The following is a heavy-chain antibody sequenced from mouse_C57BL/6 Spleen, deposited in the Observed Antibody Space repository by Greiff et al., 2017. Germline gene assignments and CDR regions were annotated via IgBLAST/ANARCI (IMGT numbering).Heavy chain of an antibody. J-gene: IGHJ3*01. CDR1: GFTFSNYW. Sequence: DVKLQESGGGLVQPGGSMKLSCVASGFTFSNYWMNWVRQSPEKGLEWVAQIRLKSDNYATHYAESVKGRFTISRDDSKSSVYLQMNNLRAEDTGIYYCTAYYSNYAFAYWGQGTLVTVSA. D-gene: IGHD2-5*01. V-gene: IGHV6-3*01. CDR3: TAYYSNYAFAY. CDR2: IRLKSDNYAT.